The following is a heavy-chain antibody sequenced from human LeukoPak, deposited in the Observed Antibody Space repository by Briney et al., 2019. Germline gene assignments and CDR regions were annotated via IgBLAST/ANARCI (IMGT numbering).Heavy chain of an antibody. V-gene: IGHV3-30*02. CDR3: AKDSWIQLWSCFDY. CDR2: IRYDGSNK. D-gene: IGHD5-18*01. J-gene: IGHJ4*02. Sequence: GGSLRLSCAASGFTFSSYGMHWVRQAPGKGLEWVAFIRYDGSNKYYADSVKGRFTISRDNSKNTLYLQMNSLRAEDTAVYYCAKDSWIQLWSCFDYWGQGTLVTVSS. CDR1: GFTFSSYG.